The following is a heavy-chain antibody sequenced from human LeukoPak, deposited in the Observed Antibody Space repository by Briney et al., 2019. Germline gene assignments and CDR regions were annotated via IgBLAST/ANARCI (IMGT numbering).Heavy chain of an antibody. CDR3: AKDFGAAAGFGFDY. Sequence: GGSLRLSCAASGFTFSGYAMSWVRQAPGKGLEWVSGISGNSGSIGYADSVKGRFTISRDNAKSSLYLQMNSLRAEDTALYYCAKDFGAAAGFGFDYWGQGTLVTVSS. D-gene: IGHD6-13*01. V-gene: IGHV3-9*01. CDR2: ISGNSGSI. J-gene: IGHJ4*02. CDR1: GFTFSGYA.